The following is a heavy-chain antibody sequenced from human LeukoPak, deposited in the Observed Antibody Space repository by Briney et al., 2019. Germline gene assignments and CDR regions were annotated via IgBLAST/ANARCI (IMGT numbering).Heavy chain of an antibody. D-gene: IGHD2-2*01. CDR1: GFTFSSYA. J-gene: IGHJ5*02. V-gene: IGHV3-23*01. CDR3: AKDGDIVVVPAAIS. Sequence: HPGGSLRLSCAASGFTFSSYAMSWVRQAPGKGLEWVSAISGSGGSTYYADSVKGRFTISRDNSKNTLYLQMNGLRAEDTAVYYCAKDGDIVVVPAAISWGQGTLVTVSS. CDR2: ISGSGGST.